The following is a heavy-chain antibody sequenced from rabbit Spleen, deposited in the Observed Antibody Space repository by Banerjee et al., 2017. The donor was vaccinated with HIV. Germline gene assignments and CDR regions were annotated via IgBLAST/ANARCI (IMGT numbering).Heavy chain of an antibody. D-gene: IGHD8-1*01. CDR2: IAAGSGGTT. CDR3: ARGGADSSYYDDYFNL. V-gene: IGHV1S40*01. CDR1: GFSFSSGYY. J-gene: IGHJ4*01. Sequence: QSLEESGGDLVKPGASLTLTCTASGFSFSSGYYMCWVRQAPGKGLEWIACIAAGSGGTTYYASWAKGRFTITRSTSLNTVTLQLNSLTAADTATYFCARGGADSSYYDDYFNLWGPGTLVTVS.